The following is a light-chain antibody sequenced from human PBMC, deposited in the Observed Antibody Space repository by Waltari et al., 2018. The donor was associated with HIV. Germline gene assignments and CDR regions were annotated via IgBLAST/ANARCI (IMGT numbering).Light chain of an antibody. J-gene: IGLJ3*02. CDR2: RDS. V-gene: IGLV3-25*03. CDR3: QSADNSVTQLV. CDR1: RLQNHF. Sequence: SFQLTQPPSVSVSPGQTARITCSGSRLQNHFGYWYQQKPGQAPVLVMSRDSERPSGIPELFSGSSSGTTVTLTSSGVQAEDEADYYGQSADNSVTQLVCGGGTKLTVL.